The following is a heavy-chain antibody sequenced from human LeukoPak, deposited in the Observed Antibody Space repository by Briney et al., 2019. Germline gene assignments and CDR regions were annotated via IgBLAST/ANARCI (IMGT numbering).Heavy chain of an antibody. Sequence: SETLSLTCTVSGVSISSSSCYWGWIRQPPGKGLEWIGSIYNTGSSYYNPSLKSRGTISVDTSKNQFSLKLSSVTAADTAVYYCARATFDSRGYYYEGEYWGQGTLVTVSS. J-gene: IGHJ4*02. D-gene: IGHD3-22*01. V-gene: IGHV4-39*01. CDR2: IYNTGSS. CDR3: ARATFDSRGYYYEGEY. CDR1: GVSISSSSCY.